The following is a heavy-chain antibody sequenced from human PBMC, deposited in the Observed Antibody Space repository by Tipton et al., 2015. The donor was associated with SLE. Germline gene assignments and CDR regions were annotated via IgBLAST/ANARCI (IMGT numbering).Heavy chain of an antibody. CDR3: ARLQYIFAGMDV. Sequence: TLSLTCAVYGGSFSGYYWSWIRQPPGKGLECIGEIGQSGRTNYNPSLKSRVTISGDTSKNQFSLKLTSVTAADTAVYYCARLQYIFAGMDVWGKGTTVTVSS. V-gene: IGHV4-34*01. D-gene: IGHD3-3*01. CDR1: GGSFSGYY. CDR2: IGQSGRT. J-gene: IGHJ6*04.